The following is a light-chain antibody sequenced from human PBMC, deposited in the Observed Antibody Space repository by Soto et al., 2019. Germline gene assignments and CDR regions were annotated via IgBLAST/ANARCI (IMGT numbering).Light chain of an antibody. CDR3: QQSYSTPHT. CDR2: AAS. CDR1: QSISSY. Sequence: DIQMTHSPSSLSASVGERVTITCRASQSISSYLNWYRQKPGKAPKLLIYAASSLQSGVPSRLSGSGSGTDFTLTISSLQPEDFATYYCQQSYSTPHTFGQGTRLE. V-gene: IGKV1-39*01. J-gene: IGKJ5*01.